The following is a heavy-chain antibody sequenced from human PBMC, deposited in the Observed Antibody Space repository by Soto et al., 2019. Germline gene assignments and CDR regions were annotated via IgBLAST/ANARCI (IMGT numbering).Heavy chain of an antibody. CDR2: ISAYNGNT. D-gene: IGHD4-4*01. V-gene: IGHV1-18*01. J-gene: IGHJ6*03. CDR1: GYTFTSYG. Sequence: ASLNVSSKAPGYTFTSYGISWVRHAPGQGLEWMGWISAYNGNTNYAQKLQGRVTMTTDTSTSTAYMELRSLRSDDTAVYYCARAGYSYYYYMDVWGKGTTVTVSS. CDR3: ARAGYSYYYYMDV.